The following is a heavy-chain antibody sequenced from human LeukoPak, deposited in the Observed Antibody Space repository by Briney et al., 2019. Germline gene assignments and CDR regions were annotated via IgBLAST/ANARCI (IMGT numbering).Heavy chain of an antibody. D-gene: IGHD6-6*01. CDR1: GYTFTSYG. Sequence: ASVKVSCKASGYTFTSYGISWVRQAPGQGLEWMGWISAYNGNTNYAQKLQGRVTMTTDTSTSTAYMELRSLRSDDTAVYYCATVKSIAARRYYYYHMDVWGKGTTVTVSS. V-gene: IGHV1-18*01. CDR3: ATVKSIAARRYYYYHMDV. CDR2: ISAYNGNT. J-gene: IGHJ6*03.